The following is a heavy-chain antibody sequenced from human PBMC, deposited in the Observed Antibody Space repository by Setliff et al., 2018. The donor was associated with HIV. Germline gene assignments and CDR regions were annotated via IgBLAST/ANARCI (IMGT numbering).Heavy chain of an antibody. V-gene: IGHV4-34*01. D-gene: IGHD6-19*01. Sequence: PSETLSLTCAVYGGSFSGYYWSWIRQPQGKGMEWIGEINHSGSTNYNPSLKSRVTISVDTSKNQFSLRLSSVIAADTAVYYCARGPPGSSIGWYVGYWGQGTLVTVSS. CDR2: INHSGST. CDR3: ARGPPGSSIGWYVGY. CDR1: GGSFSGYY. J-gene: IGHJ4*02.